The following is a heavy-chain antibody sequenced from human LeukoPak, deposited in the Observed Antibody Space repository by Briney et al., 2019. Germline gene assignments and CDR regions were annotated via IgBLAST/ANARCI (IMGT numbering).Heavy chain of an antibody. CDR1: GFTFSNSA. V-gene: IGHV1-69*05. D-gene: IGHD3-10*01. J-gene: IGHJ4*02. CDR2: IIPIFGTA. CDR3: ARIGSQNSSPFDY. Sequence: SVKVSCKASGFTFSNSAVQWVRQAPGQGLEWMGRIIPIFGTANYAQKFQGRVTITTDESTSTAYMELSSLRSEDTAVYYCARIGSQNSSPFDYWGQGTLVTDSS.